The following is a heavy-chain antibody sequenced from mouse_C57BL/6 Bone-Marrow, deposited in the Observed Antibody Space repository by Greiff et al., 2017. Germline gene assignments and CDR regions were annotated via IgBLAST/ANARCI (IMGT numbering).Heavy chain of an antibody. J-gene: IGHJ2*01. D-gene: IGHD3-1*01. Sequence: VQLQESGAELVRPGASVKMSCKASGYTFTSYSMHWVKQRPGQGLEWIGYINPSSGDSMSNQKIKDKATLTADKSSSTAYMQLSSLTSDDSAVYCCARCRAAPSLFDYWGQGTTLTVSS. CDR2: INPSSGDS. CDR1: GYTFTSYS. CDR3: ARCRAAPSLFDY. V-gene: IGHV1-4*01.